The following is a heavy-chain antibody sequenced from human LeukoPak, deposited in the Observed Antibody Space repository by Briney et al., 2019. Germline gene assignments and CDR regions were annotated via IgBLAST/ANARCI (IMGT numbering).Heavy chain of an antibody. CDR2: IHPSGST. Sequence: SETLSLTCTVSGDSISSYYWSWIRQPAGKGLDWIGRIHPSGSTNYNPSLKSRLTLSVDTSKNQFSLKLSSVTAADTAVYYCARVCSSTSCYDYWGQGTLVTVSS. D-gene: IGHD2-2*01. CDR3: ARVCSSTSCYDY. CDR1: GDSISSYY. J-gene: IGHJ4*02. V-gene: IGHV4-4*07.